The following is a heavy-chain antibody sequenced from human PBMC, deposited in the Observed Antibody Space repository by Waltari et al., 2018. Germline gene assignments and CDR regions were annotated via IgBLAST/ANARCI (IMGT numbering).Heavy chain of an antibody. CDR1: VGSFSGYY. CDR3: ARGLAFDI. J-gene: IGHJ3*02. CDR2: INHSGST. Sequence: QVQLQQWGAGLLKPSETLSLTCAVYVGSFSGYYWSWIRQPPGKGLEWIGEINHSGSTNYNPSLKSRVTISVDTSKNQFSLKLSSVTAADTAVYYCARGLAFDIWGQGTMVTVSS. V-gene: IGHV4-34*01.